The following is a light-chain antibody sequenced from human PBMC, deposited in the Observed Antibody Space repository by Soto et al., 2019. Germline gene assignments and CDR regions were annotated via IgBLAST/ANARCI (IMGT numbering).Light chain of an antibody. CDR2: KTS. CDR1: QNVNIW. Sequence: DIQVTQSPSTLSAYVGDRVIITCRASQNVNIWLAWYQQRPREAPKLLIYKTSSLESGVPSRFSGSGSGTEFTLTISSLGPDDFGTYFCLQYNSHPYTFGQGTKLEIK. CDR3: LQYNSHPYT. V-gene: IGKV1-5*03. J-gene: IGKJ2*01.